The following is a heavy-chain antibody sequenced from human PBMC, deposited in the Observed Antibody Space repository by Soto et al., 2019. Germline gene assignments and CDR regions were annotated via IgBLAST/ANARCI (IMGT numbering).Heavy chain of an antibody. CDR1: GYTFTSYD. CDR2: MNPNSGNT. V-gene: IGHV1-8*01. D-gene: IGHD1-20*01. CDR3: ARGFNWRSHFDC. J-gene: IGHJ4*02. Sequence: ASVKVSCKASGYTFTSYDINWVRQATGQGLEWMGWMNPNSGNTGYAQNFQGRVTMTRNTSISTAYMELSSLRSEDTAVYYCARGFNWRSHFDCWGQGTLVTVSS.